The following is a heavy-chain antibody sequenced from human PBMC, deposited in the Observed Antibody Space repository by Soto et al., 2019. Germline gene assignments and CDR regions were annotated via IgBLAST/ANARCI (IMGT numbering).Heavy chain of an antibody. Sequence: EVQLLESGGGLVQPGGSLRLSCAASGFTFSSYAMTWVRQAPGKGLEWVSTISGSGGSTYYADSVKGRFTISRDNSKNTLYMQMNRLRAEDTAVYYCAKGGRSAVAGTGLLFDYWGPGTLVTVSS. D-gene: IGHD6-19*01. CDR1: GFTFSSYA. J-gene: IGHJ4*02. V-gene: IGHV3-23*01. CDR2: ISGSGGST. CDR3: AKGGRSAVAGTGLLFDY.